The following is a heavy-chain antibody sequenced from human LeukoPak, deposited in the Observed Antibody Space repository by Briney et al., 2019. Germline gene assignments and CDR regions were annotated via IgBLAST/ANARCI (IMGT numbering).Heavy chain of an antibody. Sequence: ASVKVSCKASGYTFTTYYIHWVRQAPGQGPEWMGIINSSGGSTSYAKKFQGRVTMTRDTSTSTVYMELSSLRSEDTAVYYCAGRRGQWLVRYNWFDPWGQGTLVTVSS. CDR1: GYTFTTYY. J-gene: IGHJ5*02. CDR2: INSSGGST. CDR3: AGRRGQWLVRYNWFDP. D-gene: IGHD6-19*01. V-gene: IGHV1-46*01.